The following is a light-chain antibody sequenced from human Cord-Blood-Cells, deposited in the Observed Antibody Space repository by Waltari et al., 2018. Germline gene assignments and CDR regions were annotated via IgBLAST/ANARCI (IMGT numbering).Light chain of an antibody. Sequence: EIVMTQSPATLSVSPGERATLSCRAGQSVSSNLAWYQQKPGQAPRLLIYGASTRSTRIPARFSGSGSGTEFTLTISSLQSEDFAVYYGQQYNNWPPLTFGGGTKVEIK. CDR1: QSVSSN. V-gene: IGKV3-15*01. CDR3: QQYNNWPPLT. CDR2: GAS. J-gene: IGKJ4*01.